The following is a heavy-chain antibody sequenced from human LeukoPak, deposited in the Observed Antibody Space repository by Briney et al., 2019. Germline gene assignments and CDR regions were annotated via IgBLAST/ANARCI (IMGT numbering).Heavy chain of an antibody. Sequence: AGGSLRLSCAASGFTFSRYWMSWVRQAPGKGLEWVANIKQDGSEKYYVDSVKGRFTISRDNAKNSLYLQMNSLRAEDTAVYYCARVREIGWFGEYNFDYWGQGTLVTVSS. J-gene: IGHJ4*02. V-gene: IGHV3-7*01. CDR3: ARVREIGWFGEYNFDY. CDR1: GFTFSRYW. CDR2: IKQDGSEK. D-gene: IGHD3-10*01.